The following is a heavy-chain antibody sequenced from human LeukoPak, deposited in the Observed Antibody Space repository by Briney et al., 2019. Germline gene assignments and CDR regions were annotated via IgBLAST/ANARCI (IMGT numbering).Heavy chain of an antibody. Sequence: ASVKVSCKASGYTFTSYYMHWVRQAPGQGLEWMGIINPSGGSTNYAQKLQGRVTMTTDTSTSTAYMELRSLRSDDTAVYYCARVRVKWELLAPDAFDIWGQGTMVTVSS. D-gene: IGHD1-26*01. V-gene: IGHV1-46*01. CDR1: GYTFTSYY. CDR3: ARVRVKWELLAPDAFDI. CDR2: INPSGGST. J-gene: IGHJ3*02.